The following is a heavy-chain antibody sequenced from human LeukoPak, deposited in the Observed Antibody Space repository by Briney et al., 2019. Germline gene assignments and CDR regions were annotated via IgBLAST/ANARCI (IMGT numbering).Heavy chain of an antibody. CDR1: GYRFIGFY. CDR2: IDPESGDT. Sequence: ASVKVSCKASGYRFIGFYIHWMREAPGQGLEWMGWIDPESGDTRYAEKFQGKVTMTRDTSISTAYMELSSLRSDDTAMYYCARSLCRGSCPGNPWGQGTLITVSS. D-gene: IGHD2-15*01. CDR3: ARSLCRGSCPGNP. J-gene: IGHJ5*02. V-gene: IGHV1-2*02.